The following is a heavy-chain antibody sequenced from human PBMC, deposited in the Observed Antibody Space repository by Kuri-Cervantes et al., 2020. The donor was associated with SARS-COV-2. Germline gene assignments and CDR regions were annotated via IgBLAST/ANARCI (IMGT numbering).Heavy chain of an antibody. V-gene: IGHV3-30*03. J-gene: IGHJ6*03. D-gene: IGHD6-6*01. CDR3: ARDLGSSTWIYYYYYMDV. CDR2: ISYDGSNK. Sequence: GGSLRLSCAASGFTFSSYGMHWVRQAPGKGLEWVAVISYDGSNKYYADSVKGRFTISRDNSKNTLYLQMNSLRAEDTAVYYCARDLGSSTWIYYYYYMDVWGKGTTVTVSS. CDR1: GFTFSSYG.